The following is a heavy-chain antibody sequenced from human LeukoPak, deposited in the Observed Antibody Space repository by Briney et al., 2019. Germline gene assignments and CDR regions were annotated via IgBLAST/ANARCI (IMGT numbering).Heavy chain of an antibody. D-gene: IGHD2-15*01. J-gene: IGHJ4*02. V-gene: IGHV3-23*01. Sequence: GGSLRLSCAASGFTLSSYAMSWVRQGPGKGLEWVSAISVSGNTHHADSVKGRFTISRDSSKNTLYLQMNSLRAGDAAVYYCAKAPVTTCSGAYCYPFDYWSQGTLVTVSS. CDR1: GFTLSSYA. CDR2: ISVSGNT. CDR3: AKAPVTTCSGAYCYPFDY.